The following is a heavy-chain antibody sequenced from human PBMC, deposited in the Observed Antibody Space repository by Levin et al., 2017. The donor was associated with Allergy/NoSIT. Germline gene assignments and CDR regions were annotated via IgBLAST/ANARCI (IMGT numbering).Heavy chain of an antibody. D-gene: IGHD3-16*01. V-gene: IGHV2-5*02. J-gene: IGHJ4*02. Sequence: SGPTLVQPTQTLTLTCTFSGFSLSTSGVGVGWIRQPPGKALEWLALIYWDDDKRYSPSLKNRLTIMKDTSRNQVVLSMTNMDPVDTATYYCAHRRYANPYWDGGDFDHWGQGTLVTVSS. CDR2: IYWDDDK. CDR1: GFSLSTSGVG. CDR3: AHRRYANPYWDGGDFDH.